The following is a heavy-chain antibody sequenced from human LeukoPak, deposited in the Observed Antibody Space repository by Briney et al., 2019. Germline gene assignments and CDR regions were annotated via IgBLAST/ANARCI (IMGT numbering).Heavy chain of an antibody. CDR3: ARGDDSSGYSPFDY. CDR1: GGSIRSGDYY. V-gene: IGHV4-30-4*01. Sequence: SQTLSLTCTVSGGSIRSGDYYWSWIRQPPGKGLEWIGDIYYRGSTYYGPSLKSRVTIAVDTSKNQFSLKLSSVTAADTAVYYCARGDDSSGYSPFDYWGQGTLVTV. J-gene: IGHJ4*02. CDR2: IYYRGST. D-gene: IGHD3-22*01.